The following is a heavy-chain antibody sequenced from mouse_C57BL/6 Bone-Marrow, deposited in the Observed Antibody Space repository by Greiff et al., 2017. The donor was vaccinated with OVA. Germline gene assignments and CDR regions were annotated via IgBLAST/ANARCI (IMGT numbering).Heavy chain of an antibody. CDR2: IYPGVGDT. Sequence: VQLQESGPELVKPGASVKISCKASGYAFSSSWMNWVKQRPGKGLEWIGRIYPGVGDTNSNGKSPGKATLTADKSSSTAYMQLSSLTSEDAAVYFCAQDSSGYSWLAYWGQGTLVTVSA. D-gene: IGHD3-2*02. CDR3: AQDSSGYSWLAY. CDR1: GYAFSSSW. J-gene: IGHJ3*01. V-gene: IGHV1-82*01.